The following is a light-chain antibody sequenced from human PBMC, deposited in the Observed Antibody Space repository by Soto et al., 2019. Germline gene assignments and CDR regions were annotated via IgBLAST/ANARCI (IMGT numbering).Light chain of an antibody. CDR3: QQYNGYPWT. Sequence: DIQVTQSPSTLSASVGDRVTITCRASQSLNDWLAWYQQKPGKAPTLLIYKASGVESGVPSRFSGSGSGTEFTLTISSLQPDDFATYYCQQYNGYPWTFGQGTKVEIK. V-gene: IGKV1-5*03. J-gene: IGKJ1*01. CDR2: KAS. CDR1: QSLNDW.